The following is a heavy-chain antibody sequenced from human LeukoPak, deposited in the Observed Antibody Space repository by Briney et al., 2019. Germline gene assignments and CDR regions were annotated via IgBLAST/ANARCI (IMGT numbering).Heavy chain of an antibody. CDR3: AKYYYDSSGYYPLFDY. CDR2: TSGSGSST. V-gene: IGHV3-23*01. CDR1: GFTFSSYA. D-gene: IGHD3-22*01. J-gene: IGHJ4*02. Sequence: GGSLRLSCAASGFTFSSYAMSWVRQAPGKGLEWVSATSGSGSSTYYADSVKGRFTISRDNSKNTLYLQMNSLRAEDTAVYYCAKYYYDSSGYYPLFDYWGQGTLVTVSS.